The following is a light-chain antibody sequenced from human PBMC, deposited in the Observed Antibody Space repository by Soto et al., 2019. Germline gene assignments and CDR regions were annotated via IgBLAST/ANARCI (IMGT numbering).Light chain of an antibody. CDR1: QSISSW. CDR2: DAS. CDR3: QQYNSYPAT. V-gene: IGKV1-5*01. J-gene: IGKJ1*01. Sequence: DIQMTQSPSTLSASVGDRVTITCRASQSISSWLAWYQQKPGKAPKLLIYDASGLESGVPSRFSGSGSGTEFTLTISSLQPDDFATYYCQQYNSYPATFGQGTKVEI.